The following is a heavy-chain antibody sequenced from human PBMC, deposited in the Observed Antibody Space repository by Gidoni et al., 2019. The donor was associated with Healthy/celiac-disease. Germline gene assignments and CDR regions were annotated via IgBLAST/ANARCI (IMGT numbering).Heavy chain of an antibody. CDR3: ASRFGVVTTADY. D-gene: IGHD3-3*01. CDR2: ISGSGGST. J-gene: IGHJ4*02. CDR1: GFTFSSYA. Sequence: EVQLLESGGGLVQPGGSLRLSCAASGFTFSSYAMSWVRQAPGKGLEWVSAISGSGGSTYYADSVKGRFTISRDNSKNTLYLQMNSLRAEDTAVYYCASRFGVVTTADYWGQGTLVTVSS. V-gene: IGHV3-23*01.